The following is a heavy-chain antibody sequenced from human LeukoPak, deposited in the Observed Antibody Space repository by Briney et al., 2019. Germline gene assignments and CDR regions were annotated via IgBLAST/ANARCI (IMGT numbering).Heavy chain of an antibody. J-gene: IGHJ4*02. CDR2: ISGNGNII. CDR1: GFTFEDYA. Sequence: GGSLRLSCAASGFTFEDYAMHWVRQGPGKGLEWVSLISGNGNIIYYADSVKGRFTISRDNSKNSLYLQMNSLRTEDTALYYCAKDLPQYYDFWSGYYGGFDYWGQGTLVTVSS. V-gene: IGHV3-43*02. D-gene: IGHD3-3*01. CDR3: AKDLPQYYDFWSGYYGGFDY.